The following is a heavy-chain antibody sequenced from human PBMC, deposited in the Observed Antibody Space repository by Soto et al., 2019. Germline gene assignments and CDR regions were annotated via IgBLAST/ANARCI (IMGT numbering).Heavy chain of an antibody. V-gene: IGHV4-59*01. Sequence: SGTLSLTCPVSGGSISGYYGSWIRPHPGKGLEWIGYIYYSGSTNYNPSLKSRVTISVDTSKNQFSLKLSSVTAADTAVYYCARDPIAARPGWFDPWGQGTLVTVSS. J-gene: IGHJ5*02. CDR1: GGSISGYY. CDR2: IYYSGST. D-gene: IGHD6-6*01. CDR3: ARDPIAARPGWFDP.